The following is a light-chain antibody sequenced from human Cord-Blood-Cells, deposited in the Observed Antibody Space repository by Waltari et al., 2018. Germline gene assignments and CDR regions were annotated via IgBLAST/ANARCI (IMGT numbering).Light chain of an antibody. CDR3: QQYGSSPLT. CDR2: GAS. Sequence: EIVLTQSPGTLSLSPGARATLSCRASQSVSSSYLAWYQQKPGQAPRLLIYGASSRATGFPDRFSGSGSGTDFTLTISRLEPEDFAVYYCQQYGSSPLTFGGGTKVEIK. J-gene: IGKJ4*01. CDR1: QSVSSSY. V-gene: IGKV3-20*01.